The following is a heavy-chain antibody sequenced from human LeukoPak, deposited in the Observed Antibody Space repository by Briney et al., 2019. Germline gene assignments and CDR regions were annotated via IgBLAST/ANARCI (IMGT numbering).Heavy chain of an antibody. CDR1: GFTFSSYS. D-gene: IGHD2-2*03. Sequence: GGSLRLSCAASGFTFSSYSMNWVRQAPGKGLEWVSSISSSSSYIYYADSVKGRFTISRDNDKNSLYLQMNSLRAEDTAVYYCARSLDIVVVPAAIPHYYYYGMDVWGQGTTVTVSS. J-gene: IGHJ6*02. V-gene: IGHV3-21*01. CDR3: ARSLDIVVVPAAIPHYYYYGMDV. CDR2: ISSSSSYI.